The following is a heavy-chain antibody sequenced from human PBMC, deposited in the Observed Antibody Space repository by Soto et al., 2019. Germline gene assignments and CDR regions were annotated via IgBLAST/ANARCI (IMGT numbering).Heavy chain of an antibody. CDR3: ARRIGGYDSNWFDP. Sequence: GASVKVSCKASGYTFTSYGISWVRQAPGQGLEWMGWISAYNGNTNYAQKLQGRVTMTTDTSTSTAYMELRSLRSDDTAVYYCARRIGGYDSNWFDPWGQGALVTVSS. V-gene: IGHV1-18*01. CDR1: GYTFTSYG. D-gene: IGHD5-12*01. CDR2: ISAYNGNT. J-gene: IGHJ5*02.